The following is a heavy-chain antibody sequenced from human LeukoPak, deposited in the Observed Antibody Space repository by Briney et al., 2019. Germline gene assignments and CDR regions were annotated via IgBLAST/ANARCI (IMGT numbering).Heavy chain of an antibody. CDR2: MNPNSGNT. V-gene: IGHV1-8*01. D-gene: IGHD1-1*01. CDR3: ARDYWNDVNWFDP. CDR1: GYTFTSYD. J-gene: IGHJ5*02. Sequence: ASVKVSCKASGYTFTSYDINWVRQATGQGLEWMGWMNPNSGNTGYAQKFQGRVTMTRNTSISTAYMELSSLRSEDTAVYYCARDYWNDVNWFDPWGQGTLVTVSS.